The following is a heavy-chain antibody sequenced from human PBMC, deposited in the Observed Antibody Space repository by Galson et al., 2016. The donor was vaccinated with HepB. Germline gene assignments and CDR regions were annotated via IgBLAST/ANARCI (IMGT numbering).Heavy chain of an antibody. J-gene: IGHJ6*02. Sequence: SVKVSCKASGYSFTSYYMHWVRQAPGQGLECVGIINPSSGPTDYAQQFLGIVTMTRDTSTSTVHMELSSLTFEDTGVYYCAIGLIAAGASYYYYIMDVWGQGTTVTVSS. CDR3: AIGLIAAGASYYYYIMDV. D-gene: IGHD3-16*01. CDR1: GYSFTSYY. CDR2: INPSSGPT. V-gene: IGHV1-46*01.